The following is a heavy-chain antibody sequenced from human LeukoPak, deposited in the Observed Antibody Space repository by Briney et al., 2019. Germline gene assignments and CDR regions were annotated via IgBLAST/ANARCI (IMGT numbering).Heavy chain of an antibody. CDR1: GGSISSSNW. CDR3: ARDLIAGSGGTTLIHDAFDI. J-gene: IGHJ3*02. V-gene: IGHV4-4*02. D-gene: IGHD3-10*01. CDR2: IYHSGST. Sequence: SETLSLTCAVSGGSISSSNWWSWVRQPPGKGLEWIGEIYHSGSTNYNPSLKSRVTISVDKSKNQFSLKLSSVTAADTAVYYCARDLIAGSGGTTLIHDAFDIWGQGTMVTVSS.